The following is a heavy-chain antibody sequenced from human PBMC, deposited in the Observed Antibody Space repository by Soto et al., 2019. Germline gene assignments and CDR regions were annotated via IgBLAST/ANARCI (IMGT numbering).Heavy chain of an antibody. J-gene: IGHJ4*02. Sequence: QLQLQESGPGLVKSSETLSLTCSVSGGSISSSRYYWGWIRQPPGKGLEWIGSIYYSGSTYYSPYPKSRGTRSADTYKNQFSLKLSSVTAADTAVYYCVRSYAGDYGYYFAYWGQGTLVTVSS. CDR3: VRSYAGDYGYYFAY. CDR2: IYYSGST. CDR1: GGSISSSRYY. V-gene: IGHV4-39*01. D-gene: IGHD4-17*01.